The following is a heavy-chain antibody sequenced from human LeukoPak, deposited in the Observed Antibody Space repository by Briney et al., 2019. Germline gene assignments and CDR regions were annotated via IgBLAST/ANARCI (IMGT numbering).Heavy chain of an antibody. J-gene: IGHJ4*02. CDR3: AQWSRYFDY. D-gene: IGHD1-26*01. Sequence: PGGSLRLSCAASGFTFSTYWMHWVRQAPGKGLVWVSRINDDGRSTSYADSVKGRFAISRDNSKNTLYLQMNSLRAEDTALYFCAQWSRYFDYWGQGTLVTVSS. CDR1: GFTFSTYW. CDR2: INDDGRST. V-gene: IGHV3-74*01.